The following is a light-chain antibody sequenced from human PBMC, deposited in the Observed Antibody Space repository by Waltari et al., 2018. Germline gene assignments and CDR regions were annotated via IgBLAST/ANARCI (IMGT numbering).Light chain of an antibody. Sequence: QSVLTQPPSVSGAPGQRVTISCTGRGSNIGAGYDVPCYHHLPRGAPKLLIYGSSSRPLGVPDRFFGSTSGNSASLAIIGLRAEDEGDYYCQSYDTSLSVVFGGGTKLTVL. CDR2: GSS. CDR3: QSYDTSLSVV. CDR1: GSNIGAGYD. V-gene: IGLV1-40*01. J-gene: IGLJ3*02.